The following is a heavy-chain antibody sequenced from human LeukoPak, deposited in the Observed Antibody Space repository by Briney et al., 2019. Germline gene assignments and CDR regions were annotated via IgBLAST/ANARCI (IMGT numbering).Heavy chain of an antibody. V-gene: IGHV3-74*01. D-gene: IGHD4-23*01. CDR2: IRSDGIST. J-gene: IGHJ5*02. Sequence: PGGSLRLSCVASGFTFSTYWMRWVRQAPGKGLVWVSRIRSDGISTGYADSVKGRFTISRDNAKNTLYLQMNSLRAEDTAVYYCARDRDYGGNWFDPWGQGTLVTVSS. CDR1: GFTFSTYW. CDR3: ARDRDYGGNWFDP.